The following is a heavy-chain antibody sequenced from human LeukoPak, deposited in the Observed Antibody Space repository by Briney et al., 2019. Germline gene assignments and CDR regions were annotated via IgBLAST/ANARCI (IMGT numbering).Heavy chain of an antibody. CDR2: IYYSGST. CDR3: ARSYDFWSGYSYFDL. V-gene: IGHV4-59*01. CDR1: GGSISSYY. J-gene: IGHJ2*01. D-gene: IGHD3-3*01. Sequence: SETLSLSCTVSGGSISSYYWSWIRQPPGKGLEWIGYIYYSGSTNYNPSLKSRVTISVDTSKNQFSLKLSSVTAADTAVYYCARSYDFWSGYSYFDLWGRGTLVTVSS.